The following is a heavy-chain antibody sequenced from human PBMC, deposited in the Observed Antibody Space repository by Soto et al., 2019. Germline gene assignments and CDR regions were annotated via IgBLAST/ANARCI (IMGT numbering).Heavy chain of an antibody. D-gene: IGHD3-3*01. Sequence: ASVKVSCKAFGYTFTSYGISWVRQAPGQGLEWMGWISAYNGNTNYAQKLQGRVTMTRNTSISTAYMELSSLRSEDTAVYYCVSQPSLITIVGVVIRGTDAFDIWGQGTMVTVSS. V-gene: IGHV1-18*01. CDR3: VSQPSLITIVGVVIRGTDAFDI. J-gene: IGHJ3*02. CDR2: ISAYNGNT. CDR1: GYTFTSYG.